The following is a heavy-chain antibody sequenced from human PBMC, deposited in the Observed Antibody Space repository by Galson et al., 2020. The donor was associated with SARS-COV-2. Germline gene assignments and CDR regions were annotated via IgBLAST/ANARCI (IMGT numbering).Heavy chain of an antibody. J-gene: IGHJ6*02. V-gene: IGHV3-11*01. CDR2: ISSSGSTI. D-gene: IGHD3-22*01. CDR3: SGDSKYNGYYDRSGYLKPYYYGMDV. CDR1: GFTFSDYY. Sequence: GGSLRLSCAASGFTFSDYYMSWIRQAPGKGLEWVSYISSSGSTIYYADSVKGRFTISRDNAKNSLYLQMNSLGAEDTAVYYWSGDSKYNGYYDRSGYLKPYYYGMDVWGQGTTVTVSS.